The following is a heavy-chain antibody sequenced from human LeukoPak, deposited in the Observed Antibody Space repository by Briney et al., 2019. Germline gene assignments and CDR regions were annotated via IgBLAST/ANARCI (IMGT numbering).Heavy chain of an antibody. Sequence: GASVKVSCKAGGYNFPAYFVHWVRQAPGQGLEWMGRINPNGGDTNYAQKFQGRVTMASDTSISTAYMELSSLIPDDTAVYYCARVGFTTSWSNFDYWGQGTLVTVSS. V-gene: IGHV1-2*06. D-gene: IGHD2-2*01. CDR2: INPNGGDT. CDR3: ARVGFTTSWSNFDY. J-gene: IGHJ4*02. CDR1: GYNFPAYF.